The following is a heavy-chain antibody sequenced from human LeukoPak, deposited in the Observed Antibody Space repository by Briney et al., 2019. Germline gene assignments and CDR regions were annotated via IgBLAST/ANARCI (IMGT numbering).Heavy chain of an antibody. CDR1: GGSISSSSYY. V-gene: IGHV4-39*07. CDR2: IYYSGNT. J-gene: IGHJ4*02. CDR3: AGTKTGGLGYYFDD. D-gene: IGHD7-27*01. Sequence: SETLSLTCSVSGGSISSSSYYWGWIRQPPGKGLEWIGSIYYSGNTYYNPSLKSRVTISVDTSKNQFSLNLSSVTAADMAVYYCAGTKTGGLGYYFDDWGQGTLVTVSS.